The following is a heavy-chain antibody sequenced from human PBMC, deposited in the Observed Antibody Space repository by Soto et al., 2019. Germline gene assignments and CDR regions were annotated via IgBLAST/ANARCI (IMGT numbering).Heavy chain of an antibody. J-gene: IGHJ6*02. CDR3: TRAGPEYYDFWSERLHLGSGYYYYGMDV. V-gene: IGHV3-49*04. Sequence: SLRLSCTASGFTFGDYAMSWVRQAPGKGLEWVGFIRSKAYGGTTEYAASVKGRFTISRDDSKSIAYLQMNSLKTEDTAVYYCTRAGPEYYDFWSERLHLGSGYYYYGMDVWGQGTTVTVSS. CDR1: GFTFGDYA. CDR2: IRSKAYGGTT. D-gene: IGHD3-3*01.